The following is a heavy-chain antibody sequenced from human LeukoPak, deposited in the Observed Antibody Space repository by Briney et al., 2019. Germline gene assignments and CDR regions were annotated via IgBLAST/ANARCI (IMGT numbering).Heavy chain of an antibody. D-gene: IGHD4-23*01. CDR3: ARGEWPTVVTLDY. CDR2: LSDGGRST. CDR1: GFTFSSYG. Sequence: PGGSLRLSCAASGFTFSSYGMSWVRQAPGKGLEWVSGLSDGGRSTYYTDSVKGRFTISRDNSKNTLYLQMSSLRAEDTAVYYCARGEWPTVVTLDYWGQGTLVTVSS. J-gene: IGHJ4*02. V-gene: IGHV3-23*01.